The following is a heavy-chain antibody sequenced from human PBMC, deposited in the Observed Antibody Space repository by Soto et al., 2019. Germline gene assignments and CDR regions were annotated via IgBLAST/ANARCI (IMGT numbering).Heavy chain of an antibody. CDR2: INHSGST. D-gene: IGHD2-15*01. CDR3: ARANIVVVVAATRGYYFDY. V-gene: IGHV4-34*01. Sequence: SETLSLTCAVYGGSFSGDYWSWIRLPPGKGLEWIGEINHSGSTNYNPSLKSRVTISVDTSKNQFSLKLSSVTAADTAVYYCARANIVVVVAATRGYYFDYWGQGTLVTV. CDR1: GGSFSGDY. J-gene: IGHJ4*02.